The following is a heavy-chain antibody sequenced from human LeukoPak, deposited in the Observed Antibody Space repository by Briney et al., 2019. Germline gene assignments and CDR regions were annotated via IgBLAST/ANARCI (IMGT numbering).Heavy chain of an antibody. CDR2: VFYNGAT. V-gene: IGHV4-39*07. J-gene: IGHJ6*02. CDR1: GGSISSSIYY. CDR3: ARDQGMVRGARNYYYYYGMDV. D-gene: IGHD3-10*01. Sequence: SETLSLTCIVSGGSISSSIYYWAWVRQPPGKGLEWIGTVFYNGATQYSPSLRSRVTIPIDTSKNQFSLKLSSVTAADTAVYYCARDQGMVRGARNYYYYYGMDVWGQGTTVTVSS.